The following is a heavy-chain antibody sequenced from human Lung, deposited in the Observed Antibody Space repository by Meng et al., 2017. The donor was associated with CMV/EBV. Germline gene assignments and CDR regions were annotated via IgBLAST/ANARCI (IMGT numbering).Heavy chain of an antibody. D-gene: IGHD2-21*01. Sequence: SXXVSXXASCYSITHYGLGWLRQAPGQGLEGMGWISTYNSDTNYAQNLQGSVSKSTDTSTNTAYLELGILRSGDAAVYYCARHRCGGDCHRLWYFDLWGRGTLVTVSS. CDR1: CYSITHYG. J-gene: IGHJ2*01. V-gene: IGHV1-18*04. CDR3: ARHRCGGDCHRLWYFDL. CDR2: ISTYNSDT.